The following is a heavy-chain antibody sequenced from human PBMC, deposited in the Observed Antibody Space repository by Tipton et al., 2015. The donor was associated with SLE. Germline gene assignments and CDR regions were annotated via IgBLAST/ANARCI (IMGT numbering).Heavy chain of an antibody. V-gene: IGHV3-73*01. D-gene: IGHD1-26*01. CDR2: IRSKPRNHAS. J-gene: IGHJ5*02. CDR3: AILLGVPT. Sequence: SLRLSCSASGFIFGDYAMTWVRQASGKGLEWVGRIRSKPRNHASDYAASVIGRFTFSRDDSENTAYLQMDSLNIDDTAVYYCAILLGVPTWGQGTLVTVSS. CDR1: GFIFGDYA.